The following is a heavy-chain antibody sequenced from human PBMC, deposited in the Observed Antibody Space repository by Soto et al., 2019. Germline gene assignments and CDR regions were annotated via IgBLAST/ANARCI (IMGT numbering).Heavy chain of an antibody. D-gene: IGHD6-6*01. J-gene: IGHJ6*02. V-gene: IGHV4-39*01. CDR1: GGSISSSSYY. CDR3: ARRPSEQLVDYYYYGMDV. CDR2: IYYSGST. Sequence: SETLSLTCTVSGGSISSSSYYWGWIRQPPGKGLEWIGSIYYSGSTYYNPSLKSRVTISVDTSKNQFSLKLSSVTAADTAVYYSARRPSEQLVDYYYYGMDVWGQGTTVTVSS.